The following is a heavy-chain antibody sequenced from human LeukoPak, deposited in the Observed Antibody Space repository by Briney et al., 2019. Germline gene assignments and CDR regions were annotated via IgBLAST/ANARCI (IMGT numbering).Heavy chain of an antibody. CDR2: INPNSGGT. V-gene: IGHV1-2*02. CDR1: GYTFTGYY. Sequence: ASVKVSCKASGYTFTGYYMHWVRQAPGQGLEWMGWINPNSGGTNYAQKFQGRVTMTRDTSISTAYMELSRLRSDDSAVYYSAMASQYSSGWYNIPRRLDYYYYMDVWGKGTTVTVSS. J-gene: IGHJ6*03. D-gene: IGHD6-13*01. CDR3: AMASQYSSGWYNIPRRLDYYYYMDV.